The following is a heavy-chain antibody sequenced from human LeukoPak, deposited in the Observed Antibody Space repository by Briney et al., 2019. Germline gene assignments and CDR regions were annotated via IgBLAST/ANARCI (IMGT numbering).Heavy chain of an antibody. CDR1: GFTFSSYA. Sequence: GGSLRLSCAASGFTFSSYAMSWVRQAPGKGLEWVSAISGSGGSTYYTDSVKGRFTISRDNSKNTLWLQMNSLRAEDTAVYYCAKVKGEVIGAFDIWGQGTMVTVSS. V-gene: IGHV3-23*01. D-gene: IGHD3-16*01. CDR2: ISGSGGST. J-gene: IGHJ3*02. CDR3: AKVKGEVIGAFDI.